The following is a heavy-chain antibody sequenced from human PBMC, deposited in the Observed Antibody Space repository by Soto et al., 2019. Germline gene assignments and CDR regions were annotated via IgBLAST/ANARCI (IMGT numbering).Heavy chain of an antibody. CDR3: ARTPIGYCSGGTCSNWFDP. CDR1: GGSIGGHY. CDR2: IYSSGST. V-gene: IGHV4-59*08. D-gene: IGHD2-8*02. J-gene: IGHJ5*02. Sequence: SETLSLTCTVSGGSIGGHYWSWIRQPPGKGLEWVGYIYSSGSTYVRPSLKSRVSMSVDPSKNQVSLRLTSVTATDTAVYYCARTPIGYCSGGTCSNWFDPWGQGTLVTVSS.